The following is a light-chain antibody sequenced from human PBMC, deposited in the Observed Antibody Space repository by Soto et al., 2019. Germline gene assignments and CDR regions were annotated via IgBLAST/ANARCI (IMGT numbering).Light chain of an antibody. CDR2: WAS. J-gene: IGKJ1*01. V-gene: IGKV4-1*01. Sequence: DIVLTQSPDSLAVSLGERATINCKSSQSLLYSSNNKNYLSWYQQKPGQPPKLLIYWASTRESGVPDRFSGNGSETDFTLTISSLQAEDVAVYYCQQFYTNWTFGQGTKVEIK. CDR1: QSLLYSSNNKNY. CDR3: QQFYTNWT.